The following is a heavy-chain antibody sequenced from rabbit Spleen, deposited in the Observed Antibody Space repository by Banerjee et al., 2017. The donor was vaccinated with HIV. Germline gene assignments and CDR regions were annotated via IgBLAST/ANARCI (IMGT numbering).Heavy chain of an antibody. CDR1: EFDFDRYG. CDR3: VRDSTTSLYYEPQYLNL. V-gene: IGHV1S47*01. J-gene: IGHJ4*01. Sequence: VESGGDLVKPGGNLTLTCTVSEFDFDRYGVSWVRQAPGKGLEWIGFIDPAHGHAYYATWVAGRFTIFSHIAQNTLFLQLNSLTAADTATYFCVRDSTTSLYYEPQYLNLWGPGTLVTVS. CDR2: IDPAHGHA. D-gene: IGHD1-1*01.